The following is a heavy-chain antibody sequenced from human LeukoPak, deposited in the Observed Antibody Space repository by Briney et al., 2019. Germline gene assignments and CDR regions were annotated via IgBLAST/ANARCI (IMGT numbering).Heavy chain of an antibody. V-gene: IGHV3-21*01. CDR1: GFTFSSYS. D-gene: IGHD2/OR15-2a*01. J-gene: IGHJ4*02. CDR2: ISSSSSSYI. Sequence: GGSLRLSCAASGFTFSSYSMNWVRQAPGKGLEWVSSISSSSSSYIYYADSVKGRFTISRDNAKNSLYLQMNSLRAEDTAVYYCAKDGTSYYYIYYWGQGTLVTVSS. CDR3: AKDGTSYYYIYY.